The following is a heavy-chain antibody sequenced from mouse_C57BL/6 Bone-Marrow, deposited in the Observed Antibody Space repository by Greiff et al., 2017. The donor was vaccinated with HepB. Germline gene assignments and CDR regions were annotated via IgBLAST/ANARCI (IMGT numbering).Heavy chain of an antibody. Sequence: VQLKESVAELVRPGASVKLSCTASGFNIKNPYMHWVKQRPEQGLEWIGRISPANGNTKYAPKFQGKATITADTSSNTAYLQLSSLTSEDAAIYYCARWLLRFDYWGQGTTLTVSS. V-gene: IGHV14-3*01. CDR1: GFNIKNPY. CDR3: ARWLLRFDY. D-gene: IGHD2-3*01. CDR2: ISPANGNT. J-gene: IGHJ2*01.